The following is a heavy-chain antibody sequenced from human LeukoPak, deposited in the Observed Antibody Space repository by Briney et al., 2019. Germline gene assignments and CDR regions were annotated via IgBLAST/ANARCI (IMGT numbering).Heavy chain of an antibody. CDR2: INWNGGST. Sequence: AGGSLRLSCAASGFTFGDYGMSWVRQAPGKGLEWVSGINWNGGSTGYADSVKGRFTISRDNAKNSLYLQMNSLRAEDTALYHCARAVALWVVTPGAFDIWGQGTMVTVSS. J-gene: IGHJ3*02. V-gene: IGHV3-20*01. D-gene: IGHD4-23*01. CDR1: GFTFGDYG. CDR3: ARAVALWVVTPGAFDI.